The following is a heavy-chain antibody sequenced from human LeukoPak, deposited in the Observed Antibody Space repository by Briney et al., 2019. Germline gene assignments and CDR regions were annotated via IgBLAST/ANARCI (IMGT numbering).Heavy chain of an antibody. V-gene: IGHV3-74*01. CDR1: GFPFSSHW. D-gene: IGHD3-16*01. Sequence: GGSLRLSCAASGFPFSSHWMHWVRQAPGKGLVWVARITNDGSSTSHADSVRGRFTISRDNAKNMLYLQMNNLRVEDTAVYYCGRGGPWPIDYWGQGTLVTVSS. CDR2: ITNDGSST. J-gene: IGHJ4*02. CDR3: GRGGPWPIDY.